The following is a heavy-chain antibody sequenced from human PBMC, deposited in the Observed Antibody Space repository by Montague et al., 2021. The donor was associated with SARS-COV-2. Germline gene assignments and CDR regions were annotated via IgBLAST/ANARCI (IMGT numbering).Heavy chain of an antibody. CDR2: IYSGGTT. D-gene: IGHD3-22*01. Sequence: SRRLSCAASGFTVNKNYMSWVRQAPGKGLEWVSAIYSGGTTYYGDSVKGRFTISRDNSKNTLYLQMNSLRAEDTAVYYCARAETYDSTGPLFYWGQGTLVTVSS. V-gene: IGHV3-53*01. CDR3: ARAETYDSTGPLFY. CDR1: GFTVNKNY. J-gene: IGHJ4*02.